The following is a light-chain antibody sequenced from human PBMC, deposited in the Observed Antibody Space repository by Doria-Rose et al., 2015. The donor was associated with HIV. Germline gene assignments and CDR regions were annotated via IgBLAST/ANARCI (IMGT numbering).Light chain of an antibody. CDR2: GAS. CDR1: QSVSTD. V-gene: IGKV3-15*01. CDR3: HQYNNWPT. J-gene: IGKJ5*01. Sequence: TQSPETLSVSPGESATLSCRVSQSVSTDLAWYQHKPGQAPRLLIWGASTRATGIPARFSGSGSGTEFTLTISSLQSEDFAIYFCHQYNNWPTFGQGTRLDIK.